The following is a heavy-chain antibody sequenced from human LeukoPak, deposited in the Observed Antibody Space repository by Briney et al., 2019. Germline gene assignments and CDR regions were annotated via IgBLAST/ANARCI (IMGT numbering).Heavy chain of an antibody. CDR3: ARAFQSLGGLSLPDY. CDR2: IHPSTGNP. D-gene: IGHD3-16*02. CDR1: GYTFTNS. J-gene: IGHJ4*02. Sequence: GASVKVSCTASGYTFTNSMNWVRQAPGQGLEWMGWIHPSTGNPTYAQGFTGRFVFSLDTSVSTTYLQISSLKAEDTAVYYCARAFQSLGGLSLPDYWGQGTLVTVSS. V-gene: IGHV7-4-1*02.